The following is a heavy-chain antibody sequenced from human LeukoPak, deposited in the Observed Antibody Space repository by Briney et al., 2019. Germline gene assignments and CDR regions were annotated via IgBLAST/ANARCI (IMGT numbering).Heavy chain of an antibody. CDR1: GFTLSSHG. V-gene: IGHV3-33*01. D-gene: IGHD3-16*01. Sequence: GGSLTLSCAASGFTLSSHGMHWVRQAPGKGLEWVAVIWYDGSNKYQADSVKGRFTISRDNSKNTLFLQMNSLRAEDTAVYYCARDPGYESWSPFWGGMDVWGNGTTVTVSS. CDR2: IWYDGSNK. J-gene: IGHJ6*04. CDR3: ARDPGYESWSPFWGGMDV.